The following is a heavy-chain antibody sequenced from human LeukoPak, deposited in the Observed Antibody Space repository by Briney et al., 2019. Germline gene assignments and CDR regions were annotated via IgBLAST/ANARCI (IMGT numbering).Heavy chain of an antibody. V-gene: IGHV1-46*01. D-gene: IGHD5-24*01. CDR1: GYTFTSYY. Sequence: GASVKLSCKASGYTFTSYYLHWVRQAPGQGLEWMGMVNPSGGSTSYAQEFQGRVTMTRDTSTTTVYMELSSLRSDDTAVFYCARRHKHYNQIDYWGQGTLVTVSS. CDR2: VNPSGGST. J-gene: IGHJ4*02. CDR3: ARRHKHYNQIDY.